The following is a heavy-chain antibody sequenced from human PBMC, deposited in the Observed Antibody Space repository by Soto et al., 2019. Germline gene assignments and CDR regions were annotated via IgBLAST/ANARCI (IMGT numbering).Heavy chain of an antibody. Sequence: SETLSLTCTVYGGYFSGYCWSWIRQPPGKGLEWIGEINHSGSTKYSPSLKSRVTMSVDTSKNHFSLKLISVTTADTAVYFCAREGNLGRWIQPLDSWGQGTLVTVSS. CDR2: INHSGST. CDR3: AREGNLGRWIQPLDS. J-gene: IGHJ4*02. V-gene: IGHV4-34*01. D-gene: IGHD2-2*03. CDR1: GGYFSGYC.